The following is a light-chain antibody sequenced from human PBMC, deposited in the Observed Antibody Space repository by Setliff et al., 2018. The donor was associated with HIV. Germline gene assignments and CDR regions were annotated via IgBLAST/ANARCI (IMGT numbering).Light chain of an antibody. Sequence: ALAQPPSASGSPGQSVTISCTGTSSDVGDYNFVSWCQQHPGKAPKLLIYEVNKRPSGVPDRFSGSKSGNTASLTVSGLQAEDEADYYCSSYADNNNVIFGGGTKVTVL. J-gene: IGLJ2*01. CDR1: SSDVGDYNF. CDR2: EVN. V-gene: IGLV2-8*01. CDR3: SSYADNNNVI.